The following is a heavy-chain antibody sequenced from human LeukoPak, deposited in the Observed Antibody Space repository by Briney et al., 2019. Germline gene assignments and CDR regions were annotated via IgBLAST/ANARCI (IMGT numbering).Heavy chain of an antibody. D-gene: IGHD3-22*01. CDR3: ARVDDSSGYYFIGSSETTPPKKDFDY. CDR1: GYTFTSYG. CDR2: ISAYNGNT. Sequence: GASVKVSCKASGYTFTSYGISWVRQAPGQGLEWMGWISAYNGNTNYAQKLQGRVTMTTDTSTSTAYMELRSLRSDDTAVYYCARVDDSSGYYFIGSSETTPPKKDFDYWGQGTLVTVSS. J-gene: IGHJ4*02. V-gene: IGHV1-18*01.